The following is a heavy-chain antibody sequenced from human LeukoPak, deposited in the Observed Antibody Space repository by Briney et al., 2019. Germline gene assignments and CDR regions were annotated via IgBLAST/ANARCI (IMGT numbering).Heavy chain of an antibody. CDR1: GFTFSSYA. D-gene: IGHD6-13*01. Sequence: GGSLRLSCAASGFTFSSYAMNWVRQAPGKGLEWVSSISGSGSHTYYADSVQGRFTVSRDNSKNTVNLHLNTVRAEDTAVYYCATFNGYSSNFYKYWGQGTLVTVSS. CDR2: ISGSGSHT. V-gene: IGHV3-23*01. J-gene: IGHJ4*02. CDR3: ATFNGYSSNFYKY.